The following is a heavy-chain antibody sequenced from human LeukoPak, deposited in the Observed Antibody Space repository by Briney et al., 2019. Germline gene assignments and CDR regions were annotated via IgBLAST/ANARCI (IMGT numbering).Heavy chain of an antibody. J-gene: IGHJ4*02. D-gene: IGHD3-9*01. V-gene: IGHV3-73*01. CDR3: TRRGYDILTGYYKYFDY. CDR1: GFTFSDSA. Sequence: GGSLRLSCAASGFTFSDSAMHWVRQASGKGLEWVGRIRSKANSYATAYAASVKGRITISRDDSKNTAYLKMNSLKTEDTAVYYCTRRGYDILTGYYKYFDYWGQGTLVTVSS. CDR2: IRSKANSYAT.